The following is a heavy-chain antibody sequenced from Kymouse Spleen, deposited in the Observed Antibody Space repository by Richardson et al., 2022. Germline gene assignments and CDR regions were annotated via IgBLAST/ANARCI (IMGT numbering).Heavy chain of an antibody. J-gene: IGHJ6*02. CDR1: GFTFSSYG. D-gene: IGHD4-11,IGHD4-11*01. Sequence: QVQLVESGGGVVQPGRSLRLSCAASGFTFSSYGMHWVRQAPGKGLEWVAVIWYDGSNKYYADSVKGRFTISRDNSKNTLYLQMNSLRAEDTAVYYCARESTVTTGYYYYGMDVWGQGTTVTVSS. V-gene: IGHV3-33*01. CDR3: ARESTVTTGYYYYGMDV. CDR2: IWYDGSNK.